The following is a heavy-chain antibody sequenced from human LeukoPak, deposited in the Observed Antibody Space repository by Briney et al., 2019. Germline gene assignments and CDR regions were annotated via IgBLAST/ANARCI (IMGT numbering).Heavy chain of an antibody. Sequence: SQTLSLTCTVSGGPISSGDYYWGWIRQPPGKGLGWIGYMSFSGSTYYNPSLKSRVTISADTSKNQFSLKLSSVTAADTAVYYCAREVATILNWFDPWGQGTLVTVSS. D-gene: IGHD5-12*01. V-gene: IGHV4-30-4*01. CDR1: GGPISSGDYY. CDR2: MSFSGST. CDR3: AREVATILNWFDP. J-gene: IGHJ5*02.